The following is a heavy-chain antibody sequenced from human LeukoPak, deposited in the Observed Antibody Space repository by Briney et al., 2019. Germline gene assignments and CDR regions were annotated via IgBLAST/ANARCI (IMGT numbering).Heavy chain of an antibody. CDR1: ILTVSGYG. D-gene: IGHD4-17*01. J-gene: IGHJ4*02. Sequence: GGSLRLSCAASILTVSGYGMSCVRQAPGKGLEWVSGISRGGGDTYYADSVQGRFTISRDNSKSTLYMRVNRLRVEETAVYYYACGILDNGDFGLAYWGQGTLVTVSS. CDR2: ISRGGGDT. CDR3: ACGILDNGDFGLAY. V-gene: IGHV3-23*01.